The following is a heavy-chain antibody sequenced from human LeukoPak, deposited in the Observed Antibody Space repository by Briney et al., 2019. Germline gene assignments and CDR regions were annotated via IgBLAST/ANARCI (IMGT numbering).Heavy chain of an antibody. V-gene: IGHV4-59*01. J-gene: IGHJ3*02. CDR1: GGSISSYY. CDR3: AREVSNSGSYRGVRAFDI. Sequence: PSETLSLTCTVSGGSISSYYWSWIRQPPGKGLEWIGYIYYSGSTNYNPSLKSRVTISVDTSKNQFSLKLSSVTAADTAVYYCAREVSNSGSYRGVRAFDIWGQGTMVTVSS. D-gene: IGHD1-26*01. CDR2: IYYSGST.